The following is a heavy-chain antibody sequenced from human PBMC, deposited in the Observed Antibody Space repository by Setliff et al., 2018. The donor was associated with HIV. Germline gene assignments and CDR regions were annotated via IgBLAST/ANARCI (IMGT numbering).Heavy chain of an antibody. Sequence: SETLSLTCTVSIGSISSHYWSWIRQPPGKGLEWIGEIYHSGSTNYNPSLKSRVTISVDTSKNQFSLRLSSVTAADTAVYFCARVKSGTLGGYVDYWGQGTLVTVSS. CDR1: IGSISSHY. D-gene: IGHD3-16*01. CDR2: IYHSGST. CDR3: ARVKSGTLGGYVDY. J-gene: IGHJ4*02. V-gene: IGHV4-59*11.